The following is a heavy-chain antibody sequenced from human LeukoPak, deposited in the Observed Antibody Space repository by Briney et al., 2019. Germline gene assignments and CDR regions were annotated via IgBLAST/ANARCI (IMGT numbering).Heavy chain of an antibody. CDR3: ARANPPRWFDP. J-gene: IGHJ5*02. Sequence: GGSLRLSCAASGFTFSSYAMSWVRQAPGKGLEWVSAISGSGGSTYYADSVKGRFTISRDNAKNSLYLQMNSLRAEDTAVYYCARANPPRWFDPWGQGTLVTVSS. V-gene: IGHV3-23*01. CDR2: ISGSGGST. CDR1: GFTFSSYA.